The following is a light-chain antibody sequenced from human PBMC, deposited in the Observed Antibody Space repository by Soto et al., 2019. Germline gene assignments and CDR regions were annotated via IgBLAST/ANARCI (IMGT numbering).Light chain of an antibody. Sequence: QSALTQPRSVSGSPGQSVTISCTGTSSDVGGYNYVSWYQQHPGKAHKLMIYDVSKRPSGVPDRFSGSKSGNTASLTISVLQAKDEADYYCCSYAGSYTFYVFGTGTKLTVL. CDR3: CSYAGSYTFYV. CDR2: DVS. J-gene: IGLJ1*01. V-gene: IGLV2-11*01. CDR1: SSDVGGYNY.